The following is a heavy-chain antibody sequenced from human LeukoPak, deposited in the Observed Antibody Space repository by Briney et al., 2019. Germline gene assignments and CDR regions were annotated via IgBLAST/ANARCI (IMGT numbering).Heavy chain of an antibody. CDR1: GGSISSYC. D-gene: IGHD6-6*01. Sequence: PSETLSLTCTVSGGSISSYCWSWIRQPPGKGLEWIGYIFYSGSTNYNPSLKSRVTISVDTSKNQFSLKLSSVTAADTAVYYCARVGPFLSSSHFDYWGQGTLVTVSS. J-gene: IGHJ4*02. CDR3: ARVGPFLSSSHFDY. CDR2: IFYSGST. V-gene: IGHV4-59*08.